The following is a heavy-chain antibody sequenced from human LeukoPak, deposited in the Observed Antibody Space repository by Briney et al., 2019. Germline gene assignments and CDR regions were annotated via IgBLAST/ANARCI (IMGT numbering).Heavy chain of an antibody. J-gene: IGHJ6*02. CDR1: GFTFSSYA. CDR2: ISGSGGST. CDR3: AKEGPEIVVVPAATYGMDV. D-gene: IGHD2-2*01. Sequence: PGGSLRLSCAASGFTFSSYAMSWVRQAPGKGLEWVSAISGSGGSTYYADSVKGRFTISRDNSKNTLYLQMNSLRAEDTAVYYCAKEGPEIVVVPAATYGMDVWSQGTTVTVSS. V-gene: IGHV3-23*01.